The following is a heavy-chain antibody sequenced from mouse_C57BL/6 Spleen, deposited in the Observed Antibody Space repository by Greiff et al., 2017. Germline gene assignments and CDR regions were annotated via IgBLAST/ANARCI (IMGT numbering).Heavy chain of an antibody. CDR2: INYDGSST. Sequence: EVQRVESEGGLVQPGSSMKLSCTASGFTFSDYYMAWVRQVPEKGLEWVANINYDGSSTYYLDSLKSRFIISRDNAKNILYLQMSSLKSEDTATYYCARVYGRAAWFAYWGQGTLVTVSA. J-gene: IGHJ3*01. V-gene: IGHV5-16*01. CDR3: ARVYGRAAWFAY. D-gene: IGHD1-1*01. CDR1: GFTFSDYY.